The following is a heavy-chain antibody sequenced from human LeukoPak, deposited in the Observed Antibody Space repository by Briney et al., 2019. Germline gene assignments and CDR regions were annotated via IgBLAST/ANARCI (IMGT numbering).Heavy chain of an antibody. Sequence: SETLSLTCAVSGGSISSGGYSWSWIRQPPGKGLEWIGYIYHSGSTYYNPSLKSRVTISVDRSKNQFSLKLNSVTAADTAVYYCARNYYYDSSGYYGSYDFYFDYWGQGTLVTVSS. D-gene: IGHD3-22*01. CDR1: GGSISSGGYS. V-gene: IGHV4-30-2*01. CDR2: IYHSGST. J-gene: IGHJ4*02. CDR3: ARNYYYDSSGYYGSYDFYFDY.